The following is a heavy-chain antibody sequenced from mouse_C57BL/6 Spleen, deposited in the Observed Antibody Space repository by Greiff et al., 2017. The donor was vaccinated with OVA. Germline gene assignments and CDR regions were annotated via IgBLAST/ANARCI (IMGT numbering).Heavy chain of an antibody. CDR3: AIYDGYSWYFDV. J-gene: IGHJ1*03. Sequence: QVQLKQSGAELVKPGASVKISCKASGYAFSSYWMNWVKQRPGKGLEWIGQIYPGDGDTNYNGKFKGKATLTADKSSSTAYMQLSSLTSEDSAVYFCAIYDGYSWYFDVWGTGTTVTVSS. D-gene: IGHD2-3*01. V-gene: IGHV1-80*01. CDR2: IYPGDGDT. CDR1: GYAFSSYW.